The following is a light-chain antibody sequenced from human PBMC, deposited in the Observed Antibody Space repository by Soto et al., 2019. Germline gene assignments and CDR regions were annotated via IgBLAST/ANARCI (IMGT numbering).Light chain of an antibody. CDR2: DVN. CDR1: SSEIGGYDS. CDR3: TSYASGSSHVV. V-gene: IGLV2-14*01. J-gene: IGLJ2*01. Sequence: QSALTQPASVSGSPGQSITLSCTGTSSEIGGYDSVSWYQRHPGKAPKLIIYDVNTRPSGVSNRFSGSKSSNTASLTISGPQAEDEADYYCTSYASGSSHVVFGGGTQLTVL.